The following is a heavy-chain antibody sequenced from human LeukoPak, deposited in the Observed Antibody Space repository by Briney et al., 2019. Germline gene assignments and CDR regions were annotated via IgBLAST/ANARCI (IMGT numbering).Heavy chain of an antibody. V-gene: IGHV1-2*02. D-gene: IGHD3-10*01. CDR2: INPNSGGT. CDR1: GYTLTGYY. CDR3: ARGFRGVTYYYYYDMDV. Sequence: GASVKVSCKASGYTLTGYYMHWVRQAPGHGLEWMGWINPNSGGTNYAQKFQGRVTMTRDTSISTAYMELSRLRSEDTAVYYCARGFRGVTYYYYYDMDVWGKGTTVTVSS. J-gene: IGHJ6*03.